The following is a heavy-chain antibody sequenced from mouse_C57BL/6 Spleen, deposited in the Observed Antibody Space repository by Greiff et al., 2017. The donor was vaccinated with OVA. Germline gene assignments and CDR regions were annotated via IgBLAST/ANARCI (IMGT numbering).Heavy chain of an antibody. Sequence: DVQLQESGPGMVKPSQSLSLTCTVTGYSITSGYDWHWIRHFPGNKLEWMGYISYSGSTNYNPSLKSRISITHDTSKNHFFLKLNSVTTEDTATYYCARGYDYDGPFDYWGQGTTLTVSS. V-gene: IGHV3-1*01. CDR1: GYSITSGYD. D-gene: IGHD2-4*01. CDR3: ARGYDYDGPFDY. CDR2: ISYSGST. J-gene: IGHJ2*01.